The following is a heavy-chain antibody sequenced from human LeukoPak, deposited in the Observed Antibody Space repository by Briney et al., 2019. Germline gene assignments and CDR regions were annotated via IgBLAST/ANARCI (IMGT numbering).Heavy chain of an antibody. D-gene: IGHD2-2*01. CDR3: AREYCSSTSCPLYFDY. CDR1: GYTFTSYA. CDR2: IIPVFGTA. Sequence: SVKVSCKASGYTFTSYAISWVRQAPGQGLEWMGGIIPVFGTANYAQKFQGRVTITTDESTSTAYMELSSLRSEDTAVYYCAREYCSSTSCPLYFDYWGQGTLVTVSS. V-gene: IGHV1-69*05. J-gene: IGHJ4*02.